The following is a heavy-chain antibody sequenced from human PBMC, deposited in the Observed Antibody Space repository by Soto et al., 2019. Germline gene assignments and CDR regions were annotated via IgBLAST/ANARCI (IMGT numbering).Heavy chain of an antibody. Sequence: CLSKTVCGGSITHGGFSLSWIRQSPGKGLEWIGYIGHLENTYFHPNFKSRLTMSIDSSKNQFSLNLSSVTAADRAAYYCGRGGGNDPFDSWGQGVLVTVYS. CDR2: IGHLENT. CDR3: GRGGGNDPFDS. CDR1: GGSITHGGFS. D-gene: IGHD5-12*01. V-gene: IGHV4-30-2*06. J-gene: IGHJ4*02.